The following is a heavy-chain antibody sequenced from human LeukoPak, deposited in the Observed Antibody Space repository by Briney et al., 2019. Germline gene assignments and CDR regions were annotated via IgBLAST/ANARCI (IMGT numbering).Heavy chain of an antibody. D-gene: IGHD6-6*01. J-gene: IGHJ4*02. Sequence: PGGSLRLSCAASGFTFDDYAMSWVRQAPGKGLEWVSAISGSGDNTYYADPVKGRFTVSRDNSKNTLYVQMKSLRAEDTAVYYCAKDSEDSSSFEFDYWGQGTLVTVSS. CDR1: GFTFDDYA. CDR3: AKDSEDSSSFEFDY. V-gene: IGHV3-23*01. CDR2: ISGSGDNT.